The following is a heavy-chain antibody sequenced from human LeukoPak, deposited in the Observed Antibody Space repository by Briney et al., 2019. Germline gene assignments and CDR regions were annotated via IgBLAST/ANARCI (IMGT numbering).Heavy chain of an antibody. CDR1: GFTFSSYA. J-gene: IGHJ6*02. D-gene: IGHD2-2*01. CDR2: ISGSGGST. CDR3: AKVSGLGYCSSTSCRYYYYYGMDV. Sequence: QTGGSLRLSCAASGFTFSSYAMSWVRQAPGKGLEWVSAISGSGGSTYYADSVKGRFTISRDNSKNTLYLQMNSLRAEDTAVYYCAKVSGLGYCSSTSCRYYYYYGMDVWGQGTTVTVSS. V-gene: IGHV3-23*01.